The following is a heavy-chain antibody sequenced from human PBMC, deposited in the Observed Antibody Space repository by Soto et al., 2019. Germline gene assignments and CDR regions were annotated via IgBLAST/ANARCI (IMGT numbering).Heavy chain of an antibody. Sequence: LRLSCAASGFTFSSYSMNWVRQAPGKGLEWVSYISSSSSTIYYADSEKGRFTISRDNAKNSLYLQMNSLRDEDTAVYYCARVPGCSGGSCYHYYGMDVWGQGTTVTVSS. CDR2: ISSSSSTI. CDR1: GFTFSSYS. V-gene: IGHV3-48*02. J-gene: IGHJ6*02. D-gene: IGHD2-15*01. CDR3: ARVPGCSGGSCYHYYGMDV.